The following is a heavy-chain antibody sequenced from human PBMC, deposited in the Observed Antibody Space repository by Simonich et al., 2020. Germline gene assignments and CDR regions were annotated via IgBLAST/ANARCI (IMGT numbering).Heavy chain of an antibody. CDR3: ARLPDY. Sequence: QVQLQESGPGLVKPSATLSLTCPVSGGSISSYYWIWFRQPPGKGLEWIGYIYYRGTTNYNPSLKSRGTISVDTSKNQFSLKLSSVTAADTAVYYCARLPDYWGQGTLVTVSS. J-gene: IGHJ4*02. CDR2: IYYRGTT. V-gene: IGHV4-59*08. CDR1: GGSISSYY.